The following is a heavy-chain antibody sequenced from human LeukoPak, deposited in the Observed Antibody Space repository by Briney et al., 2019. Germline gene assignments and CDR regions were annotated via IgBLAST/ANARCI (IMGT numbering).Heavy chain of an antibody. V-gene: IGHV3-23*01. D-gene: IGHD1-26*01. Sequence: LSGGSLRLSCAASGFTFSSYAMSWVRQAPGKGLEWVSAISGSGGSTYYADSVKGRFTISRDNSKNTLYLQMNSLRAEDTAVYYCAKGRGFFGSYQYYFDYWGQGTLVTVSS. J-gene: IGHJ4*02. CDR2: ISGSGGST. CDR3: AKGRGFFGSYQYYFDY. CDR1: GFTFSSYA.